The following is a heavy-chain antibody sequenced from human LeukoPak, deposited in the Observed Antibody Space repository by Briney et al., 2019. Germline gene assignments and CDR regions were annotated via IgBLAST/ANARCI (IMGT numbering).Heavy chain of an antibody. CDR1: GFTFSSYG. D-gene: IGHD2-2*01. J-gene: IGHJ4*02. CDR3: AGVVPAAIIDDY. V-gene: IGHV3-30*03. CDR2: ISYDGSNK. Sequence: GGSLRLSCAASGFTFSSYGMHWVRQAPGKGLEWVAVISYDGSNKYYADSVKGRFTISRDNSKNTLYLQMNSLRAEDTAVYYCAGVVPAAIIDDYWGQGTLVTVSS.